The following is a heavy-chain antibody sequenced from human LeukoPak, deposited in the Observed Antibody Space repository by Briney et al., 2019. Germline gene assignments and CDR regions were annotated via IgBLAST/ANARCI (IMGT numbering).Heavy chain of an antibody. CDR3: ARARYCSGGSCYSRRLFAFDF. J-gene: IGHJ3*01. V-gene: IGHV4-38-2*02. CDR2: IYHSGSS. D-gene: IGHD2-15*01. CDR1: GYSISSGYY. Sequence: SETLSLTCTVSGYSISSGYYWGWIRQPPGKGLEWIGSIYHSGSSYYNPSLKSRVTISVDTSKNQFSLKLSSVTAADTAVYYCARARYCSGGSCYSRRLFAFDFWGQGTMVTVSS.